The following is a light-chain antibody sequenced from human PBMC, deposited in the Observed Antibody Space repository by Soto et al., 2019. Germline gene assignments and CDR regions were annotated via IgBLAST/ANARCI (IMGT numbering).Light chain of an antibody. CDR2: YDD. V-gene: IGLV1-36*01. CDR3: AAWDDSLNDDV. J-gene: IGLJ1*01. Sequence: QAVVTQPPSVSDAPRQRVTISCSGSSSNIGNNGVNWYQQLPGKAPKLLIYYDDLLPSGVSDRFAGSKSGTSASLAISGLQSNYEADYYCAAWDDSLNDDVCGTGTKLTVL. CDR1: SSNIGNNG.